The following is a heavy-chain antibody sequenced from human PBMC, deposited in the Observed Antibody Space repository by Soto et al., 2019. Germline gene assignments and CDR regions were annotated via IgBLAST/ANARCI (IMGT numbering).Heavy chain of an antibody. CDR2: INPNSGGT. V-gene: IGHV1-2*02. Sequence: ASVKVSCKASGYTFTGYYMHWVRQAPGQGLEWMGWINPNSGGTNYAQKFQGRVTMTRDTSISTAYMELSRLRSDDTAVYYCARAPYCSGGSCYDAFDIWGQGTMVTVSS. CDR1: GYTFTGYY. D-gene: IGHD2-15*01. J-gene: IGHJ3*02. CDR3: ARAPYCSGGSCYDAFDI.